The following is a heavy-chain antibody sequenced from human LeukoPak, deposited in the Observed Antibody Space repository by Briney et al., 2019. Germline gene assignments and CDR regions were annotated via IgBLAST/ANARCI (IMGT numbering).Heavy chain of an antibody. Sequence: GGSLRLSCAASGFTFSSYGMHWVRQAPGKGLEWVSFIRYDGSNTFYADSVQGRFTISRDNSKNTLYLQMNSLRTEDTAVYYLAKDPAARTLRLITDDAFDIWGQGTMVTVSS. CDR2: IRYDGSNT. CDR3: AKDPAARTLRLITDDAFDI. CDR1: GFTFSSYG. J-gene: IGHJ3*02. D-gene: IGHD1-7*01. V-gene: IGHV3-30*02.